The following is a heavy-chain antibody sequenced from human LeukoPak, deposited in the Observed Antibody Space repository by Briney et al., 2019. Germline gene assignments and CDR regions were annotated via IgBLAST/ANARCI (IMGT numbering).Heavy chain of an antibody. V-gene: IGHV4-61*01. D-gene: IGHD2-21*01. Sequence: SETLSLTCSVSSGSVSSRTYYWSWIRQPPGKGLEWIGHIFYTGSTNYNPSLKSRVTISIDTSKNQFSLRLTSATAADTAVYHCARVLRSYCGGDCYTYWFGPWGQGTLITVSS. CDR3: ARVLRSYCGGDCYTYWFGP. CDR1: SGSVSSRTYY. CDR2: IFYTGST. J-gene: IGHJ5*02.